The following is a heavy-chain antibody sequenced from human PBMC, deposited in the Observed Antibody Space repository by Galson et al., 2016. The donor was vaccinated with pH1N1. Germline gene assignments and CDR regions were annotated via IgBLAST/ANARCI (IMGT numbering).Heavy chain of an antibody. J-gene: IGHJ3*01. CDR3: VTDSGDGDRNLVPHNAFDV. V-gene: IGHV3-9*01. D-gene: IGHD4-17*01. CDR1: GFTFGHHG. Sequence: SLRLSCAAAGFTFGHHGMHWVRQVPGKGLEWVSGINWNSKTKAYADSVRGRFSISRDNAKNSLSLQMNSLRLEDTALYYCVTDSGDGDRNLVPHNAFDVWGQGTVVTVSS. CDR2: INWNSKTK.